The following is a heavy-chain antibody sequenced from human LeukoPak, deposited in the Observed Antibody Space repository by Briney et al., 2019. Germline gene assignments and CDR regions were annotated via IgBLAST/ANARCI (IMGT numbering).Heavy chain of an antibody. CDR2: MNPNSGNT. CDR3: ARVRGNYDLYYFDY. J-gene: IGHJ4*02. CDR1: GYTFTSYD. Sequence: ASVKVSCKASGYTFTSYDINWVRQATGQGLEWMGWMNPNSGNTGYAQKFQGRVTITRNTSISTAYMELSSLRSEDTAVYYCARVRGNYDLYYFDYWGQGTLVTVSS. V-gene: IGHV1-8*03. D-gene: IGHD3-3*01.